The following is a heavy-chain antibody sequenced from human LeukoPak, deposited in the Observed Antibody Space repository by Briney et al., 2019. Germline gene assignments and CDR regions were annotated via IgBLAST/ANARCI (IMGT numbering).Heavy chain of an antibody. CDR3: ARXRGYSYGFGY. V-gene: IGHV4-34*01. CDR1: GGSFSGYY. Sequence: SETLSLTCAVYGGSFSGYYWSWIRQPPGKGLEWIGEINHSGSTNYNPSLKSRVTISVDTSKNQFSLKLSSVTAADTAVYYCARXRGYSYGFGYWGQGTLVTVSS. J-gene: IGHJ4*02. CDR2: INHSGST. D-gene: IGHD5-18*01.